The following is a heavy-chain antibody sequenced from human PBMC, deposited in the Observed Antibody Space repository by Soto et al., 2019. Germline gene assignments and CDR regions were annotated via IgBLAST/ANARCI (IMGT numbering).Heavy chain of an antibody. CDR1: GGTFSSYA. D-gene: IGHD2-21*01. Sequence: SVKVSFKASGGTFSSYAISWVRQAPGQGLEWMGGIIPIFGTANYAQKFPGSVTITADESTSTAYMELSRLRSEDTAVDYCARREDIVVVSAIGYYDSMDVWG. V-gene: IGHV1-69*13. J-gene: IGHJ6*02. CDR2: IIPIFGTA. CDR3: ARREDIVVVSAIGYYDSMDV.